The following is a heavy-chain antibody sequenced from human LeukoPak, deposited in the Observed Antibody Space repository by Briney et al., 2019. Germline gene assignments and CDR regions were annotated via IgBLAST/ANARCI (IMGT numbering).Heavy chain of an antibody. D-gene: IGHD2-21*02. V-gene: IGHV5-51*01. CDR2: IYPGDSDT. CDR3: ARGDVVRGVSWFDS. J-gene: IGHJ5*01. CDR1: GYTFTSYW. Sequence: GESLKISCQDSGYTFTSYWIGWVRQMPVKGLEWMGSIYPGDSDTKYSPSFQGQVTISVDKSTNTAYLQWKSLKASDTAMYYCARGDVVRGVSWFDSWGQGALVTVSS.